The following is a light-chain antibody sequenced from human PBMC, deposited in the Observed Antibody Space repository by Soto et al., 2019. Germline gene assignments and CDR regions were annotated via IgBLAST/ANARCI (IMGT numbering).Light chain of an antibody. J-gene: IGLJ1*01. CDR1: SSDVGAYTS. V-gene: IGLV2-14*01. CDR3: SSYTSDNRNYG. CDR2: EVS. Sequence: QSALTQPASVSGSPGQSITISCTGSSSDVGAYTSVSWYQQHPGKAPKLMIYEVSNRPSGVSRRFSGSKSGNTASLTISGLQAEDEAHYNCSSYTSDNRNYGFGTGTKLTVL.